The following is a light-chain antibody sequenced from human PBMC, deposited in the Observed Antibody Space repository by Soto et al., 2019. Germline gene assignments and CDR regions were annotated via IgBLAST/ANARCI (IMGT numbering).Light chain of an antibody. CDR2: DAS. J-gene: IGKJ1*01. CDR1: QSISSW. Sequence: IQMTQSPSTLSASVGARVTITCRASQSISSWLAWYQQKPGKAPKLLIYDASSLESGVPSRFSGSGAGTEVTLTITSLQPDDFATYYCQQYNSYPWTFGQGTKVDIK. V-gene: IGKV1-5*01. CDR3: QQYNSYPWT.